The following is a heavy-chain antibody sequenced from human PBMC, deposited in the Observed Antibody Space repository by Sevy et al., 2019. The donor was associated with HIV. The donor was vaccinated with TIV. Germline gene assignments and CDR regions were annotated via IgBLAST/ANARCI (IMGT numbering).Heavy chain of an antibody. D-gene: IGHD6-19*01. V-gene: IGHV5-51*01. Sequence: GESLKISCNGSGYSFSTYWIGWVRQMPGKGLEWMGIIYPGDSDTRYSPSFQGQVTISADKSISTAYLQWSSLKASDTGMYYCARQRWLVPDVGEDYWGQGTLVTVSS. CDR3: ARQRWLVPDVGEDY. CDR1: GYSFSTYW. J-gene: IGHJ4*02. CDR2: IYPGDSDT.